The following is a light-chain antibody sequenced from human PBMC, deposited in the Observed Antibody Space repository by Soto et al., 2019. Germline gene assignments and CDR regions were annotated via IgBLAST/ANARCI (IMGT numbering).Light chain of an antibody. CDR1: QRVSSSF. CDR3: QQYGSAPLT. V-gene: IGKV3-20*01. J-gene: IGKJ4*01. Sequence: EIVLTQSPGTLSLSTGERATLSCRARQRVSSSFLAWYQQKPGQAPRLLICGASIRATGIPDRFSGSGSGTDFTLTIRRLEPEDVAVYYCQQYGSAPLTFGGGTQVEIQ. CDR2: GAS.